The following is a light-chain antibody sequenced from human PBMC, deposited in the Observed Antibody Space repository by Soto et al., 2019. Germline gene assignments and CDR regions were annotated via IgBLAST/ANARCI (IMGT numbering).Light chain of an antibody. CDR3: CSFAGNYIYV. V-gene: IGLV2-11*01. CDR1: SGDVGGYNY. Sequence: LTHPRSVSGSPGQSVTISCTGTSGDVGGYNYVSWYLQHPGKAPKVMIYDVSKRPSGVPDRFSGSKSGNTASLTISGLQSEDEADYYCCSFAGNYIYVFGTGTKVTV. CDR2: DVS. J-gene: IGLJ1*01.